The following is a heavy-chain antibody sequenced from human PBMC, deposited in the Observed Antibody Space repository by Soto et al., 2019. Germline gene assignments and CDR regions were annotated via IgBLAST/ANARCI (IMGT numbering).Heavy chain of an antibody. J-gene: IGHJ5*02. CDR2: ISYSGTT. Sequence: PSEPLSLTATSSVASISTTTYYWGGIRHPPGKGLEWIGSISYSGTTYYNPPLKPRPTISVDTSKNQLSLTLTSVSAADTAVYYCLSYTILTPLSDLSWGQGTLVTVSS. D-gene: IGHD3-9*01. V-gene: IGHV4-39*01. CDR1: VASISTTTYY. CDR3: LSYTILTPLSDLS.